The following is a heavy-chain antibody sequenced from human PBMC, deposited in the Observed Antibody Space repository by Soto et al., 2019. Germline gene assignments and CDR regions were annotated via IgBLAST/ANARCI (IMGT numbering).Heavy chain of an antibody. Sequence: SETLSLTCAVSGGSISSGGYSWSWIRQPPGKGLEWIGYIYHSGSTYYNPSLKSRVTISVDRSKNQFSLKLSSVTAADTAVYYCARGGWNSGGYYYGMDVWGQGTTVTVSS. V-gene: IGHV4-30-2*01. CDR2: IYHSGST. D-gene: IGHD1-7*01. CDR1: GGSISSGGYS. CDR3: ARGGWNSGGYYYGMDV. J-gene: IGHJ6*02.